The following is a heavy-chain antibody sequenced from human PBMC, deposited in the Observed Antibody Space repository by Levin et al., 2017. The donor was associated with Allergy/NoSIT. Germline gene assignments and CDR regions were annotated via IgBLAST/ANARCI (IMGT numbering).Heavy chain of an antibody. D-gene: IGHD1-7*01. CDR2: INHSGST. J-gene: IGHJ5*02. CDR3: ARYYNWNYWFDP. V-gene: IGHV4-34*01. Sequence: GSLRLSCAVYGGSFSGYYWSWIRQPPGKGLEWIGEINHSGSTNYNPSLKNRVTISVDTSKNQFSLKLSSVTAADTAVYYCARYYNWNYWFDPWGQGTLVTVSS. CDR1: GGSFSGYY.